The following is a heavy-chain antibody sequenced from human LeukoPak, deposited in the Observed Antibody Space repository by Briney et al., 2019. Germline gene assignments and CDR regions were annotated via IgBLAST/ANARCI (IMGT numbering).Heavy chain of an antibody. Sequence: GGSLRLSCAASGFTFSSYSMNWVRQAPGKGLEWVSSISSSSSYIYYADSVKGRFTISSDNAKNSLYLQMNSLRAEDTAVYYCARDKASFGMDVWGQGTTVTVSS. CDR1: GFTFSSYS. CDR3: ARDKASFGMDV. V-gene: IGHV3-21*01. D-gene: IGHD2-15*01. J-gene: IGHJ6*02. CDR2: ISSSSSYI.